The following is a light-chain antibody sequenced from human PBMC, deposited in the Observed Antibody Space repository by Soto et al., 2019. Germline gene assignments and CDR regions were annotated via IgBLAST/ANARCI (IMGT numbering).Light chain of an antibody. CDR3: QQYNTYPLT. J-gene: IGKJ4*01. V-gene: IGKV1-5*03. Sequence: DIQMTQSPSTLSASVGDRVTITCRASQSISTWLAWYQQKPGKAPKLLMYKASSLEGGVPSRFSGSGSGTEFNITISSLQPDDFATYYCQQYNTYPLTFGGETKVDIK. CDR2: KAS. CDR1: QSISTW.